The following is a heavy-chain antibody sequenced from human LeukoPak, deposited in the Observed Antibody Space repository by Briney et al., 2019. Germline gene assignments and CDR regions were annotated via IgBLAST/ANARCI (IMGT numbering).Heavy chain of an antibody. Sequence: PGGSLRLSCAASGFSFSRYWMHWVRQAPGKGLVWVSRINEDGTYTSYADSVKGRFNISGDNSKNTLYLQMNSLRAEDTAVYYSAKDGSIKPGYYFDYWGQGTLVTVSS. CDR1: GFSFSRYW. CDR2: INEDGTYT. J-gene: IGHJ4*02. CDR3: AKDGSIKPGYYFDY. V-gene: IGHV3-74*01. D-gene: IGHD5-24*01.